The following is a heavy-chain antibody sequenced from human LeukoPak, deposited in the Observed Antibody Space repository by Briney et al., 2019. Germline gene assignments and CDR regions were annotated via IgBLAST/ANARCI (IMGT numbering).Heavy chain of an antibody. J-gene: IGHJ6*02. Sequence: ASVKVSCKASGYTFTSYGISWVRQAPGQGLEWMGWISAYNGNTNYAQKLQGRVTMTTHTSTSTAYMELRSLRCDDTAVYYCARSYGDYVIYYGMDVWGQGTTVTVSS. D-gene: IGHD4-17*01. V-gene: IGHV1-18*01. CDR1: GYTFTSYG. CDR2: ISAYNGNT. CDR3: ARSYGDYVIYYGMDV.